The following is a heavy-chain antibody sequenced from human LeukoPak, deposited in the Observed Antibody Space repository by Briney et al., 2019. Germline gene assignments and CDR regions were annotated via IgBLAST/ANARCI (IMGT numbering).Heavy chain of an antibody. V-gene: IGHV3-73*01. CDR1: GFTFSGSD. D-gene: IGHD3-10*01. J-gene: IGHJ5*02. Sequence: GGSLRLSCAASGFTFSGSDMHWVRQASGKGLEWVGRIRSKANSYATAYAASVKGRFTISRDDSKNTAYLQMNSLKTEDTAVYYCTSPSGRGVQNWFDPWGQGTLVTVSS. CDR2: IRSKANSYAT. CDR3: TSPSGRGVQNWFDP.